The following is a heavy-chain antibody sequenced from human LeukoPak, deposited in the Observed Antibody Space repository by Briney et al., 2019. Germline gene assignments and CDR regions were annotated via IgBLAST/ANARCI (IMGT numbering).Heavy chain of an antibody. Sequence: GASVKVSCKASGYTFTSYDINWVRQATGQGLEWMGWMNPNSGNTGYAQKFQGRVTMTRNTSISTAYMELSSRRSEDTAVYYCAREGYCSSTSCSRQDYYYYGMDVWGQGTTVTVSS. V-gene: IGHV1-8*01. CDR1: GYTFTSYD. CDR3: AREGYCSSTSCSRQDYYYYGMDV. CDR2: MNPNSGNT. J-gene: IGHJ6*02. D-gene: IGHD2-2*01.